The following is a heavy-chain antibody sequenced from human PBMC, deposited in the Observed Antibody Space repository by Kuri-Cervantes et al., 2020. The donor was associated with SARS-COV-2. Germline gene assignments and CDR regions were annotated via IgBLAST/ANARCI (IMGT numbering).Heavy chain of an antibody. CDR1: GGSISSSNW. D-gene: IGHD3-3*01. CDR3: ARGGITIFGVVNKAWFDP. Sequence: SCAVSGGSISSSNWWSWVRQPPGKGLEWIGEIYHSGSTYYNPSLKSRVTISVDRSKNQFSLKLSSVTAADTAVYYCARGGITIFGVVNKAWFDPWGQGTLVTVSS. J-gene: IGHJ5*02. V-gene: IGHV4-4*02. CDR2: IYHSGST.